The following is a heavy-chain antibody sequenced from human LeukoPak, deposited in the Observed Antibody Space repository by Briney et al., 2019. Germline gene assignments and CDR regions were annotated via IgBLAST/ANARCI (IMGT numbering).Heavy chain of an antibody. D-gene: IGHD3-10*01. Sequence: SETLSLTCTVSGGSISSGGYYWSWIRQHPGKGLEWIGYIYYSGSTYYNPSLKSRVTISVDTSKNQFSLKLSSVTAADTAVYYCASVDAVVRGPDIRFDYWGQGTLVTVSS. CDR1: GGSISSGGYY. V-gene: IGHV4-31*03. CDR2: IYYSGST. J-gene: IGHJ4*02. CDR3: ASVDAVVRGPDIRFDY.